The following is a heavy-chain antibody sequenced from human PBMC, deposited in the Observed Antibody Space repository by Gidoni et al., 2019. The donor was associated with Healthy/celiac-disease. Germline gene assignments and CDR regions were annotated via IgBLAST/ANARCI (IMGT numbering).Heavy chain of an antibody. D-gene: IGHD3-22*01. V-gene: IGHV3-23*01. CDR3: AKLGAYYYDSSGPIFPYYFDY. J-gene: IGHJ4*02. CDR1: GFTFSSYA. Sequence: EVQLLESGGGLVQPGGSLRLSCAASGFTFSSYAMSWVRQAPGKGREWVSAISGSGGSTYYADSVKGRFTISRDNSKNTLYLQMNSLRAEDTAVYYCAKLGAYYYDSSGPIFPYYFDYWGQGTLVTVSS. CDR2: ISGSGGST.